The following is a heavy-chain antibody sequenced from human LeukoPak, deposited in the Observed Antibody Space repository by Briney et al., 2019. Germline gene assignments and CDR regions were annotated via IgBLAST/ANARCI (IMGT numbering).Heavy chain of an antibody. CDR2: TNPNSGGT. J-gene: IGHJ4*02. CDR1: GYTFTDYY. V-gene: IGHV1-2*02. CDR3: ARVEWQQLARGPFDY. D-gene: IGHD6-13*01. Sequence: ASVKVSCKASGYTFTDYYMHWLRQAPGQGLEWMGWTNPNSGGTKYAQNFQDRVTITRDTSISTAYMELSRLRSDDTAVYYCARVEWQQLARGPFDYWGQGTLVTVSS.